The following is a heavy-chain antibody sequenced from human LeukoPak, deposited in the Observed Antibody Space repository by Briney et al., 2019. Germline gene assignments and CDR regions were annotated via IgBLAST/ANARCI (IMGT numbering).Heavy chain of an antibody. CDR1: GGSISSYY. CDR3: ARRSGSNSGPYYYYGMDV. D-gene: IGHD6-19*01. CDR2: IYYSWST. J-gene: IGHJ6*02. V-gene: IGHV4-59*08. Sequence: SETLSLTCTVSGGSISSYYWSWIRPPPGQGQGRVGYIYYSWSTSYNPSLKSRVTISVDTSKNQFSLKLSSVTAADTAVYYCARRSGSNSGPYYYYGMDVWGQGTTVTVSS.